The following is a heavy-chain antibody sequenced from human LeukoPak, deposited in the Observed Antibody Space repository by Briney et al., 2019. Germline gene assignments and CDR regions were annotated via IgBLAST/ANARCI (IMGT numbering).Heavy chain of an antibody. J-gene: IGHJ4*02. CDR1: GFTFSDAW. V-gene: IGHV3-15*01. CDR3: TTRRQDGW. Sequence: PGGSLRLSCVGSGFTFSDAWMSWVRQAPGRGLEWVGRIKSKSDGGTIDYAAPVKGRVTISRDDSRNTLYLQMNSPKTEDTAVYYCTTRRQDGWWGQGTLVTVS. CDR2: IKSKSDGGTI. D-gene: IGHD2-15*01.